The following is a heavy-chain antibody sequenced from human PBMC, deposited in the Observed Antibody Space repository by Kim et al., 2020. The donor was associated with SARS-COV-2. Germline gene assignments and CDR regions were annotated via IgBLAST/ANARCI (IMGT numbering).Heavy chain of an antibody. CDR3: ARHQSPAGSYPRNYYYYGMDV. D-gene: IGHD1-26*01. J-gene: IGHJ6*02. CDR1: GYSFTSYW. CDR2: IYPGDSDT. Sequence: GESLKISCKGSGYSFTSYWIGWVRQMPGKGLEWMGIIYPGDSDTRYSPSFQGQVTISADKSISTAYLQWSSLKASDTAMYYCARHQSPAGSYPRNYYYYGMDVWGQGTTVTVSS. V-gene: IGHV5-51*01.